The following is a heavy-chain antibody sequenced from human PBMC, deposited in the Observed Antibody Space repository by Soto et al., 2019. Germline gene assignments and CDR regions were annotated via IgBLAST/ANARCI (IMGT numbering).Heavy chain of an antibody. CDR1: GDSITSNSYF. V-gene: IGHV4-39*01. Sequence: SETLSLTCTVSGDSITSNSYFWAWIRQPPGKGLEWIGSIYYSGSTYYNPSLKSRVTISVDTSKNQFSLKLSSVTAADTAVYYCARHSGHIFFDYWGQGTLVTVSS. D-gene: IGHD5-12*01. J-gene: IGHJ4*02. CDR2: IYYSGST. CDR3: ARHSGHIFFDY.